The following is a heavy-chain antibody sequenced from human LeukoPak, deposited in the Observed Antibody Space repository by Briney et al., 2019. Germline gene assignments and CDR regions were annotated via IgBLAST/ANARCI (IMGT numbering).Heavy chain of an antibody. D-gene: IGHD2-2*01. V-gene: IGHV4-34*01. Sequence: PSETLSLTCAVYGGSFSGYYWSWIRQPPGKGLEWIGEINHSGSTNYNPPLKSRVTISVDTSKNQFSLKLSSVTAADTAVYYCARAFWGYCSSTSCYEGFDYWGQGTLVTVSS. J-gene: IGHJ4*02. CDR1: GGSFSGYY. CDR2: INHSGST. CDR3: ARAFWGYCSSTSCYEGFDY.